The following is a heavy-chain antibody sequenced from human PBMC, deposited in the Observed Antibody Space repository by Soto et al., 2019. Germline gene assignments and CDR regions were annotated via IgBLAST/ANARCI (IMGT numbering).Heavy chain of an antibody. J-gene: IGHJ6*04. Sequence: QLVESGGGVVQPGRSRRLSCTASGFKFSSSKIHWVRQAPGKGLEWVAVIWHNGSFKYYGESVEGRFTIYRDNSKNTVYLQMNSLRGEDTAVYYCARDGEGGGSTRAYYYALDDWGKGTTVTVSP. CDR1: GFKFSSSK. V-gene: IGHV3-33*01. D-gene: IGHD3-16*01. CDR3: ARDGEGGGSTRAYYYALDD. CDR2: IWHNGSFK.